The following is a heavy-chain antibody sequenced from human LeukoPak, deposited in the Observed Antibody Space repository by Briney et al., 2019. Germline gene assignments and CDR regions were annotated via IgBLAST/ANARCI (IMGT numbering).Heavy chain of an antibody. CDR3: ASARRGDYYWWFDP. J-gene: IGHJ5*02. D-gene: IGHD2-21*01. Sequence: GESLKISCKGSAYMFANYWIGWVRQMPGKGLEWMGIIYPADSDTRYSPSFQGQVTISADKSINAAYLHWSSLRASDTAIYYCASARRGDYYWWFDPWGQGTLVTVSS. CDR2: IYPADSDT. V-gene: IGHV5-51*01. CDR1: AYMFANYW.